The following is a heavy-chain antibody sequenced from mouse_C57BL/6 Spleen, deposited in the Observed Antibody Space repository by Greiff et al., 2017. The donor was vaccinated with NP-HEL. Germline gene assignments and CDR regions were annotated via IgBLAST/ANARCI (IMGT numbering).Heavy chain of an antibody. CDR3: ARAGYYGSRTWFAY. CDR2: IDPSDSYT. D-gene: IGHD1-1*01. J-gene: IGHJ3*01. CDR1: GYTFTSYW. Sequence: QVQLKQPGAELVKPGASVKLSCKASGYTFTSYWMQWVKQRPGQGLEWIGEIDPSDSYTNYNQKFKGKATLTVDTSSSTAYMQLSSLTSEDSAVYYCARAGYYGSRTWFAYWGQGTLVTVSA. V-gene: IGHV1-50*01.